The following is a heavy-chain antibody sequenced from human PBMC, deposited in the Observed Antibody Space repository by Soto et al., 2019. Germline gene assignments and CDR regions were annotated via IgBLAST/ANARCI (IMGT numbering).Heavy chain of an antibody. J-gene: IGHJ4*02. Sequence: QVQLVESGGGVVQPGRSLGLTCAVSGFTFNSHAMHWVRQAPGKGLEWLAVISYGGANNYYADSVKGRFTISRDNSQNTLFLHMNSLRPEDTAVYYCARGPRSCSYTSCYTIDYWGQGTLVTVSS. CDR1: GFTFNSHA. D-gene: IGHD2-2*02. CDR3: ARGPRSCSYTSCYTIDY. CDR2: ISYGGANN. V-gene: IGHV3-30*03.